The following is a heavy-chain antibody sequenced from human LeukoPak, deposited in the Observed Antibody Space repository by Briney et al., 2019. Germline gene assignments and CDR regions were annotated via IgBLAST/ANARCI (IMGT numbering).Heavy chain of an antibody. Sequence: GASVKVSCKASGYTFTAYYMHWVRQAPGQGLEWMGWINPNSCGTNYAQKFQGRVTMTRDTSISTAYMELRKLRCDDTAVYYCARNRVVVPAAFDYWGQGTLVTVSS. V-gene: IGHV1-2*02. CDR1: GYTFTAYY. CDR3: ARNRVVVPAAFDY. D-gene: IGHD2-2*01. J-gene: IGHJ4*02. CDR2: INPNSCGT.